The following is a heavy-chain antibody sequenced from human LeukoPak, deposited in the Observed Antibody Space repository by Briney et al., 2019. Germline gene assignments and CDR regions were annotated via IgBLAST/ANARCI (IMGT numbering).Heavy chain of an antibody. Sequence: GASVKVSCKASAYTFTSCGISWVRQAPGQGLEWMGWISAYNGNTNYAQKLHGRVTMTTDTSTSTAYMELRSLRSDDSAVYYCARGAAAGTRNPWGQGTLVTVSS. D-gene: IGHD6-13*01. V-gene: IGHV1-18*01. CDR2: ISAYNGNT. CDR3: ARGAAAGTRNP. CDR1: AYTFTSCG. J-gene: IGHJ5*02.